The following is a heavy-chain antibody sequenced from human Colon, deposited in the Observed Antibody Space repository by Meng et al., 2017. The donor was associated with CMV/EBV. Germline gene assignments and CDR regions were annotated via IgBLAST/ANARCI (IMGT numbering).Heavy chain of an antibody. V-gene: IGHV4-59*01. Sequence: GSLRLSCTVSGGSISSYYWSWIRQPPGKGLEWIGYIYYSGSTNYNPSLKSRVTISVDTSKNQFSLKLSSVTAADTAAYYCARDLGYGSGSSGPGMDVWGQGTTVTVSS. D-gene: IGHD3-10*01. CDR2: IYYSGST. CDR3: ARDLGYGSGSSGPGMDV. J-gene: IGHJ6*02. CDR1: GGSISSYY.